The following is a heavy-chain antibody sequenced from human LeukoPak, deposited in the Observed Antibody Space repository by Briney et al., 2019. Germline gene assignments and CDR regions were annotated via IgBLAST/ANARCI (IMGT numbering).Heavy chain of an antibody. J-gene: IGHJ4*02. CDR2: IFHSGST. CDR3: ARASYSYDINGWVPFDY. D-gene: IGHD3-22*01. CDR1: GYSISSGFY. Sequence: SETLSLTCSVSGYSISSGFYWGWIRQPPGKGLEWIGSIFHSGSTYYNPSLKSRVTISVDTSKNQFSLRLSSVTAADTAVYYCARASYSYDINGWVPFDYWGQGTLVTVSS. V-gene: IGHV4-38-2*02.